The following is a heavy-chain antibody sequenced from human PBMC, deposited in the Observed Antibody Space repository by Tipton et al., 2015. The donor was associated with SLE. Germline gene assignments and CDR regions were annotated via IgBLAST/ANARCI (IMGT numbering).Heavy chain of an antibody. CDR2: IYTSGST. CDR3: ARVRGSSWLSFAFDI. V-gene: IGHV4-61*09. J-gene: IGHJ3*02. CDR1: GGSISSGSYY. D-gene: IGHD6-13*01. Sequence: TLSLTCTVSGGSISSGSYYWSWIRQPAGKGLEWIGYIYTSGSTNYNPSLKSRVTISVDTSKNQFSLKLSSVTAADTAVYYCARVRGSSWLSFAFDIWGQGTTVTVSS.